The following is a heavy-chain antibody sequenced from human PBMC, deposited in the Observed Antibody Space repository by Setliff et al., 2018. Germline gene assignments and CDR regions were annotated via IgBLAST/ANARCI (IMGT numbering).Heavy chain of an antibody. J-gene: IGHJ4*03. V-gene: IGHV3-73*01. CDR2: IRNEANSYAK. CDR1: GFTFSGSA. Sequence: PGGSLRLSCAASGFTFSGSAVYWVRQAPGRGLEWVGSIRNEANSYAKAYAATVQSRFTNSKEDTKNKAYMQVNRQKTEDTAVYYCARDSSSGGVDIWGQGTLVTVSS. CDR3: ARDSSSGGVDI. D-gene: IGHD6-13*01.